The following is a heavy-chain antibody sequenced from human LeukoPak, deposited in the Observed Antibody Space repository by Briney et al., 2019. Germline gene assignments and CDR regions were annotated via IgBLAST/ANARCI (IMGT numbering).Heavy chain of an antibody. CDR1: GFTFRSYW. V-gene: IGHV3-7*01. Sequence: GGSLRLSCAASGFTFRSYWMSWVRQSPGKGLEWVASIRQDAIEEYYVDSVRGRFTTSRDNAKNSLSLQMNSLRSEDTAVYYCARDFKTRGYSDYWGQGTLVTVTS. CDR2: IRQDAIEE. CDR3: ARDFKTRGYSDY. J-gene: IGHJ4*02. D-gene: IGHD5-18*01.